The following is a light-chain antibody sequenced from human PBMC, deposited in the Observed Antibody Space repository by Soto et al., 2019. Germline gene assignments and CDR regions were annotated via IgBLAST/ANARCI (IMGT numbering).Light chain of an antibody. CDR1: QSISSW. V-gene: IGKV1-5*03. Sequence: DIQMTQSPSTLSTSIGDRVTITCRASQSISSWLAWYQQKPGKAPNLLIYKASSLQRGVPSRFSGSESGTEFTLTISSLQPDDFATYYCQQYDTYPYTFGQGTKLEI. J-gene: IGKJ2*01. CDR2: KAS. CDR3: QQYDTYPYT.